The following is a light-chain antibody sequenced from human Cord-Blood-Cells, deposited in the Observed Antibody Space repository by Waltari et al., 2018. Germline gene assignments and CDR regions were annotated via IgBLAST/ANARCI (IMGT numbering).Light chain of an antibody. CDR3: SSYTSSSTLDV. Sequence: QSALTQPASVSGSPGQSITISCTGTSSDVGGYNYVPWYQQHPGKAPKLMIYDVINRPSGVSNRFSGSKSGNTASLTISGLQAEDEADYYCSSYTSSSTLDVFGTGTKVTVL. J-gene: IGLJ1*01. CDR1: SSDVGGYNY. CDR2: DVI. V-gene: IGLV2-14*01.